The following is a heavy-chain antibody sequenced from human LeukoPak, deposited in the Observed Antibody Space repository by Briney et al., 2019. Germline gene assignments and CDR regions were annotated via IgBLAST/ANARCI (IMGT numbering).Heavy chain of an antibody. CDR3: ARAWVHDSDAFDI. V-gene: IGHV3-53*01. CDR2: IYSGGST. D-gene: IGHD3-22*01. Sequence: PGGSLRLSCAASGFTVSSNYMSWVRQAPGKGLEWVSVIYSGGSTYYADSVKGRFTISRDNSKNTLYLQMNSLRAEDTAVYYCARAWVHDSDAFDIWGQGTMVTVSS. CDR1: GFTVSSNY. J-gene: IGHJ3*02.